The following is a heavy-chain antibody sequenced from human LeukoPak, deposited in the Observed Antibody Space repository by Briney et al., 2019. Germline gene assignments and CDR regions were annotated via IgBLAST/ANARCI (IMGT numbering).Heavy chain of an antibody. CDR3: AREILGGFNPGAY. Sequence: PSETLSLTCTVSLDSTTSNFWSWVRQPPGKGLEWIGEIHRSGSPNYNPSLQSRVTISIDRSRNQIALELTSVTAADTAVYYCAREILGGFNPGAYWGQGTLVTVSS. J-gene: IGHJ4*02. D-gene: IGHD1-14*01. CDR2: IHRSGSP. V-gene: IGHV4-4*02. CDR1: LDSTTSNF.